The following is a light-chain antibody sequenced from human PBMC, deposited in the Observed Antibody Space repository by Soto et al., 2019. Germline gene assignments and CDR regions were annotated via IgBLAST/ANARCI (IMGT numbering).Light chain of an antibody. CDR1: QSISSN. Sequence: EIVMTQSPATLSVSPGERATLSCRASQSISSNLVWYQQKAGQAPRLLIYGASTRATGIPARFSGSGSGTEFTLTISNLQPEDFATYFCQQSYTTPVYSFGQGTKVDIK. V-gene: IGKV3-15*01. CDR3: QQSYTTPVYS. J-gene: IGKJ2*01. CDR2: GAS.